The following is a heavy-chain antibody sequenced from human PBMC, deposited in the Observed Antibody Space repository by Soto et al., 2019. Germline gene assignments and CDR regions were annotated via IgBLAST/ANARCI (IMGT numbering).Heavy chain of an antibody. J-gene: IGHJ6*02. D-gene: IGHD2-21*02. Sequence: HPGGSLRLSCAASGFTFSSYWMHWVRQAPGKGLVWVSRINSDGSSTSYADSVKGRFTISRDNAKNTLYLQMNSLRAEDTAVYYCARDNCGGDCPPRYGMDVWGQGTTVTVSS. CDR3: ARDNCGGDCPPRYGMDV. CDR1: GFTFSSYW. V-gene: IGHV3-74*01. CDR2: INSDGSST.